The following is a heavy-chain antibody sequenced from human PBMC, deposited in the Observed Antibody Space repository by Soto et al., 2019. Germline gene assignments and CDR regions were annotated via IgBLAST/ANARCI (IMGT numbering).Heavy chain of an antibody. D-gene: IGHD6-13*01. J-gene: IGHJ4*02. CDR3: ARDLAAAAY. CDR1: GYIFTNYY. CDR2: INPLPTSGST. Sequence: ASVKVSCKASGYIFTNYYIHWVRQAPGQGLEWMAIINPLPTSGSTNYAQKFQGRVTVTRDTSTSTVYLELSSLRSDDTAVYYCARDLAAAAYWAQRTLVTGSS. V-gene: IGHV1-46*01.